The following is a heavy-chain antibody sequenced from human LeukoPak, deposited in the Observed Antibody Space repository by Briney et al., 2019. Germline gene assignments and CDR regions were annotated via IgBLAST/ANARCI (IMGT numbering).Heavy chain of an antibody. J-gene: IGHJ1*01. CDR3: ARQPKGNGKYQPVPH. CDR1: GGSFSGYY. Sequence: SETLSLTCAVYGGSFSGYYWSWIRQPPGKGLEWIGEINHSGSTNYNPSLKSRVTISVNTSKNQFSLKLSSVTAADTAVYYCARQPKGNGKYQPVPHWGQGTLVTVSS. D-gene: IGHD2-2*01. V-gene: IGHV4-34*01. CDR2: INHSGST.